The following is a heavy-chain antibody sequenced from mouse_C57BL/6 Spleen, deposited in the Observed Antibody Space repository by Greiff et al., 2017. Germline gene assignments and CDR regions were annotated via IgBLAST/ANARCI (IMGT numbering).Heavy chain of an antibody. CDR1: GYTFTSYW. CDR2: IYPGSGSI. D-gene: IGHD2-2*01. Sequence: QVQLQQPGAEFVKPGASVKMSCKASGYTFTSYWITWVKQRPGQGLEWIGDIYPGSGSINYNEKFKSKATLTVDTSSSTAYMQLSSLTSEDSAVYSCVTGLSTMVTTGFAYWGQGTLVTVSA. CDR3: VTGLSTMVTTGFAY. J-gene: IGHJ3*01. V-gene: IGHV1-55*01.